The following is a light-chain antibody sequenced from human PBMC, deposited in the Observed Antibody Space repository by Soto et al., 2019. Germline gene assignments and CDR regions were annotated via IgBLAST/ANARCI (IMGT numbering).Light chain of an antibody. V-gene: IGKV1-5*01. CDR3: KQYNSRMYT. CDR1: QSISSW. Sequence: DIQRTQSPSTLSASVGDRVTITCRASQSISSWLACYQQKPGKAPKLLIYDASSLVSGVPSRFRGSGSGTDFTLTISSLQPDDFATYYCKQYNSRMYTFGQGTKLEIK. J-gene: IGKJ2*01. CDR2: DAS.